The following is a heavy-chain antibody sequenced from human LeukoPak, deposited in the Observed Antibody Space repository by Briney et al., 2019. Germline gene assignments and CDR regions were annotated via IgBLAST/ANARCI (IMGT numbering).Heavy chain of an antibody. CDR1: GFTFSPLG. J-gene: IGHJ4*02. Sequence: GGSLRLSCAASGFTFSPLGMNWVRQAPGRGLEWVSYISSGSSTTYYADSVKGRLTISRDSAKNSLYLQMNSLRDEDTAVYYCARGRGLTLSYHYFDYWGQGSLVTVSS. CDR3: ARGRGLTLSYHYFDY. D-gene: IGHD3-10*01. CDR2: ISSGSSTT. V-gene: IGHV3-48*02.